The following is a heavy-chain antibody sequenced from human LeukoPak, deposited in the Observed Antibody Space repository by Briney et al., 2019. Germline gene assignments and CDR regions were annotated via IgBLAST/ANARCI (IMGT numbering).Heavy chain of an antibody. D-gene: IGHD4-17*01. J-gene: IGHJ4*02. Sequence: GGSLRLSCAASGFTFSNHWMTWVRQAPGKGLEWVDNIKVDESEKYYVDSVRGRFTISRDNAKNSLYLQMNSLRAEDTAVYYCARHGDYHYNGWGQGTLVTVSS. CDR3: ARHGDYHYNG. CDR1: GFTFSNHW. CDR2: IKVDESEK. V-gene: IGHV3-7*05.